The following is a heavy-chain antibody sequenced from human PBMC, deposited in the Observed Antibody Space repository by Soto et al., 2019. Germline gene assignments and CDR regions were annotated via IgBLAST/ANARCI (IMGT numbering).Heavy chain of an antibody. CDR2: IRSKTYGGTT. V-gene: IGHV3-49*04. J-gene: IGHJ4*02. D-gene: IGHD4-4*01. Sequence: PGGSLRLSCTASGFSFGDYAMTWVRQAPGKGLEWVSFIRSKTYGGTTDYAAPVKGRFTISRDDSKNTLYLQMNSLKTEDTAVYYCTTRNSNSFDYWGQGTLVTVSS. CDR3: TTRNSNSFDY. CDR1: GFSFGDYA.